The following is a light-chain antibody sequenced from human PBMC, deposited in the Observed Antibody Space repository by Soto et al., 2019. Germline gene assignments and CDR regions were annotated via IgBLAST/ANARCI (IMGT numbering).Light chain of an antibody. CDR2: DAS. Sequence: EIVLTQSPGTLSLSPGERATLSCRASQSVSSYLAWYQQKPGQAPRLLIYDASNRATGIPARFSGSGSGTDFTLTINRLEPEDFAVYYCQQYGSSITFGQGTRLEVK. V-gene: IGKV3-20*01. CDR3: QQYGSSIT. J-gene: IGKJ5*01. CDR1: QSVSSY.